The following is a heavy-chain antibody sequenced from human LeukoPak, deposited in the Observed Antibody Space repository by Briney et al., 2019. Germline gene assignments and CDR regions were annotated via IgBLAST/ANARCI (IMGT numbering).Heavy chain of an antibody. J-gene: IGHJ6*02. CDR3: ARGPVSDFWSGYLLRYYYYYGMDV. Sequence: ASVTVSCKASGYTFTSYDINWVRQATGQGLEWMGWMNPNSGNTGYAQKFQGRVTMTRNTSISTAYMELSSLRSEDTAVYYCARGPVSDFWSGYLLRYYYYYGMDVWGQGTTVTVSS. CDR2: MNPNSGNT. CDR1: GYTFTSYD. V-gene: IGHV1-8*01. D-gene: IGHD3-3*01.